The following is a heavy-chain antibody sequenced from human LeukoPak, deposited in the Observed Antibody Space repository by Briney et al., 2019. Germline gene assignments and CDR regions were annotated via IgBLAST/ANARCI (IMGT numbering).Heavy chain of an antibody. D-gene: IGHD5-24*01. CDR3: ARLEMATIFIDY. CDR1: GYSFTSYW. J-gene: IGHJ4*02. CDR2: IYSGDSDT. Sequence: GECLQISCNGSGYSFTSYWIGWVRHMPGKGLGWMGIIYSGDSDTRYSPSFQGQVPISADKPISPVYLQWSSLKASDTAMYYCARLEMATIFIDYWGQGTLVTVSS. V-gene: IGHV5-51*01.